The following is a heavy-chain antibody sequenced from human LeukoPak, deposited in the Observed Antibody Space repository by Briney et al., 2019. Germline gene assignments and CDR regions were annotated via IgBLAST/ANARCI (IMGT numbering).Heavy chain of an antibody. V-gene: IGHV3-53*01. J-gene: IGHJ4*02. CDR2: IYGGGST. Sequence: GGSLRLSCTASGCTFSSDCMHWIRQAPGMGLEWVSVIYGGGSTYYADSVRGRFTISRDNSKNTLYLQMTSLRAEDTAFYYCATLPPVSRHSFHYWGQGALVTVSS. D-gene: IGHD2-21*02. CDR3: ATLPPVSRHSFHY. CDR1: GCTFSSDC.